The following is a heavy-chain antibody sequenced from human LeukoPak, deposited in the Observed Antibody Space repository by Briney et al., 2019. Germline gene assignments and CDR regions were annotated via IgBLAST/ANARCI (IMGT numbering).Heavy chain of an antibody. V-gene: IGHV3-30*02. CDR3: VKDPSDTDDY. J-gene: IGHJ4*02. CDR2: IHYDGSNE. Sequence: PGESLRLSCTASGFDFYNYAMAWVRLAPGKGLEWVASIHYDGSNEHYADSVKGRFTISRDNSKNTLYLQMNSLRPEDTAVYYCVKDPSDTDDYWGQGTLVTVSS. CDR1: GFDFYNYA. D-gene: IGHD3-9*01.